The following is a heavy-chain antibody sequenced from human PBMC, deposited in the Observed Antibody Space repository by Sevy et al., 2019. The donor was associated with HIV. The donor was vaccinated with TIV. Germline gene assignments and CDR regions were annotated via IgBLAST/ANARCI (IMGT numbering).Heavy chain of an antibody. CDR2: ITWDGGGT. Sequence: GGSLRLSCAASGFKFHDYAMHWVRQPPGKGLEWVSGITWDGGGTGYADSVKGRFIISRDNTKSSLYLQMNSLRAEDTALYYCAKDLRRGDILTGYLNYWGQGILVTVSS. D-gene: IGHD3-9*01. V-gene: IGHV3-9*01. J-gene: IGHJ4*02. CDR3: AKDLRRGDILTGYLNY. CDR1: GFKFHDYA.